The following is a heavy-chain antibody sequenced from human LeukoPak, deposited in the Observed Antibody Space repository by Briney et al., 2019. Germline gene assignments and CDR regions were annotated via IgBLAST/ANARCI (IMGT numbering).Heavy chain of an antibody. Sequence: KCSETLSLTCTVSGGSISSSSYYWGWIRQPPGKGLEWIGSIYYSGSTYYNPSLKRRLTISVDTSKNQFSLKLSSVTAADTAVYYCAREVTARTPDNWFDPWGQGTLVTVSS. J-gene: IGHJ5*02. CDR2: IYYSGST. V-gene: IGHV4-39*07. CDR3: AREVTARTPDNWFDP. CDR1: GGSISSSSYY. D-gene: IGHD2-15*01.